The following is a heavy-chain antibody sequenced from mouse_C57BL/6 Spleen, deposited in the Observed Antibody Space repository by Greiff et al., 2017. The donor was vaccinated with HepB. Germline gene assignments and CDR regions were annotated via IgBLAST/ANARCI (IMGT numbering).Heavy chain of an antibody. V-gene: IGHV1-15*01. CDR2: IDPETGGT. D-gene: IGHD2-3*01. J-gene: IGHJ2*01. CDR3: TRWVLRGFDY. Sequence: QVHVKQSGAELVRPGASVTLSCKASGYTFTDYEMHWVKQTPVHGLEWIGAIDPETGGTAYNQKFKGKAILTADKSSSTAYMELRSLTSEDSAVYYCTRWVLRGFDYWGQGTTLTVSS. CDR1: GYTFTDYE.